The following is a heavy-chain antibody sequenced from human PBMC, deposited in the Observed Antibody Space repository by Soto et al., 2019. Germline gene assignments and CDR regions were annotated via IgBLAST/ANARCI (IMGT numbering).Heavy chain of an antibody. D-gene: IGHD3-16*01. V-gene: IGHV4-4*07. CDR2: LSTAGRT. J-gene: IGHJ2*01. CDR3: ARGLGRYFDL. CDR1: GDSFGNFY. Sequence: PSETLSLTCTVSGDSFGNFYWSWIRQPAGKGLESIGRLSTAGRTNYSPSLQSRVTMSLDTSKNRFSLRLTSVSAADTAVYFCARGLGRYFDLWGRGTLFTVSS.